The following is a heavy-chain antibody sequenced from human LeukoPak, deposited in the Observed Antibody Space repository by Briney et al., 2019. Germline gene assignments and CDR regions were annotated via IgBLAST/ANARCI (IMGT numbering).Heavy chain of an antibody. CDR2: ISSSSSYI. Sequence: GGSLRLSCAASGFTFSSYSMNWVRQAPGKGLEWVSSISSSSSYIYYADSVKGRFTISRDNAKNSLYLQMNSLGAEDTAVYYCVRDGGIAVAAPYYFDYWGQGTLVTVSS. CDR1: GFTFSSYS. CDR3: VRDGGIAVAAPYYFDY. J-gene: IGHJ4*02. D-gene: IGHD6-19*01. V-gene: IGHV3-21*01.